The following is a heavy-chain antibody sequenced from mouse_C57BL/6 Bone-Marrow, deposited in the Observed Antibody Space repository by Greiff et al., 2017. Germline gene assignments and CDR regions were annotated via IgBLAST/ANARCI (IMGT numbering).Heavy chain of an antibody. CDR3: AFYDYYYFDY. CDR1: GFNIKDYY. V-gene: IGHV14-2*01. Sequence: VQLKQSGAELVKPGASVKLSCTASGFNIKDYYMHWVKQRPEQGLEWIGRIDPEDGDTTYAPKFQGKATITADTSSNTAYLQLSSLTAEDTAVYYCAFYDYYYFDYWGQGTTLTDSS. CDR2: IDPEDGDT. J-gene: IGHJ2*01. D-gene: IGHD2-4*01.